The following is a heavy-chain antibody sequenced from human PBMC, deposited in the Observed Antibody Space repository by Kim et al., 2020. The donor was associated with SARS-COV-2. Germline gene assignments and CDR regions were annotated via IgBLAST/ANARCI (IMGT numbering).Heavy chain of an antibody. J-gene: IGHJ6*02. Sequence: SETLSLTCTVSGGSVNSGSYYWSWIRQPPGKGLEWIGYIYYSGSTNYNPSLKSRVTISVDTSKNQFSLKLSSVTAADTAVYYCAREPVVPAAIFPNYGMDVWGQGTTVTVSS. CDR2: IYYSGST. D-gene: IGHD2-2*02. CDR3: AREPVVPAAIFPNYGMDV. V-gene: IGHV4-61*01. CDR1: GGSVNSGSYY.